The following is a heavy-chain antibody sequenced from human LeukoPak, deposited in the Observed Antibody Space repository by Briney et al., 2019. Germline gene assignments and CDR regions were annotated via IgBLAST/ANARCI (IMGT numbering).Heavy chain of an antibody. CDR3: ARRGAARTTGLNWFDP. CDR1: GYSFTSYW. J-gene: IGHJ5*02. D-gene: IGHD6-6*01. V-gene: IGHV5-51*01. CDR2: IYPGDSDT. Sequence: GESLKISCKGSGYSFTSYWIGWVRQMPGKGLEWMGIIYPGDSDTRYSPSFQGQVTISADKSISTAYLQWNSLKASDTAMYYCARRGAARTTGLNWFDPWGQGTLVTVSS.